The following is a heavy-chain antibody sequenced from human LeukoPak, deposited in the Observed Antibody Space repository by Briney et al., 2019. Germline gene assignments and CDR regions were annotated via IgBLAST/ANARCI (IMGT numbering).Heavy chain of an antibody. D-gene: IGHD4-23*01. CDR1: GFTFSTYS. CDR3: ARAAVVTGDAFDI. J-gene: IGHJ3*02. Sequence: GGSLRLSCAASGFTFSTYSMNWVRQAPGKGLEWVSYISSSGSTIDYADSVKGRFTISRDNAKNSLYLQMNSLRAEDTAVYYCARAAVVTGDAFDIWGQGTMVTVSS. CDR2: ISSSGSTI. V-gene: IGHV3-48*04.